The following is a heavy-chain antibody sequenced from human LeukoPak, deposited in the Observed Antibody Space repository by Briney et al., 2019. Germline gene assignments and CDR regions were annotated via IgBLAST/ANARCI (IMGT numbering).Heavy chain of an antibody. CDR2: ISSSSSII. D-gene: IGHD4-17*01. J-gene: IGHJ4*02. CDR1: GFTFSSYS. CDR3: AKRPQNYGVDY. Sequence: GGSLRLSCAASGFTFSSYSMNWVRQAPGKGLEWVSYISSSSSIIYYADSVKGRFTISRDNAKNSLYLQMNSLRAEDTAVYYCAKRPQNYGVDYWGLGTLVTVSS. V-gene: IGHV3-48*01.